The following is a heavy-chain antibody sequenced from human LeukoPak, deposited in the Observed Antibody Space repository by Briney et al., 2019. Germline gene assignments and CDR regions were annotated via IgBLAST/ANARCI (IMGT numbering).Heavy chain of an antibody. CDR1: GYTFTGYY. J-gene: IGHJ4*02. V-gene: IGHV1-2*02. D-gene: IGHD5-12*01. CDR2: INPNSGGT. CDR3: ARVGVATIYTFDY. Sequence: ASVKVSCKASGYTFTGYYMHWVRQAPGQGLEGMGWINPNSGGTNYAQKFQGRVTMTRDTSISTAYMELSRLRSDDTAVYYCARVGVATIYTFDYWGQGTLVTVSS.